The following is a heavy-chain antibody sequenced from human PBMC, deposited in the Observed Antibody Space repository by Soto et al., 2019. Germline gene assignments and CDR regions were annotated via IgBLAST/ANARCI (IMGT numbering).Heavy chain of an antibody. J-gene: IGHJ3*02. CDR1: GYTFTSYG. CDR2: ISAYNGNT. CDR3: ARDIVVVVAATRFAFDI. V-gene: IGHV1-18*01. D-gene: IGHD2-15*01. Sequence: ASVKVSCKASGYTFTSYGISWVRQAPGQGLEWMGWISAYNGNTNYAQKLQGRVTMTTDTSTSTAYMELRGLRSDDTAVYYCARDIVVVVAATRFAFDIWGQGTMVTVS.